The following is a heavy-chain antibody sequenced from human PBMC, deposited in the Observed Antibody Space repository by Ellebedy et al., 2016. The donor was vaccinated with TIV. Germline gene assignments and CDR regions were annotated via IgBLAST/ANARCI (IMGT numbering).Heavy chain of an antibody. V-gene: IGHV4-39*01. CDR2: IYYSWNT. CDR1: GGSISRSSYY. Sequence: SETLSLTCTVSGGSISRSSYYWGWFRQPPGKGLEWIGNIYYSWNTDYNPSLKSRVTIFVDTSKNQFSLNLRSVTAADTAVYYCARNPPTYNWVDSWGQGILVTVSS. J-gene: IGHJ5*01. CDR3: ARNPPTYNWVDS.